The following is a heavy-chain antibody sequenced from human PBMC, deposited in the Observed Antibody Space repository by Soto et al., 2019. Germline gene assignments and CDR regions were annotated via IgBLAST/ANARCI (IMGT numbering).Heavy chain of an antibody. CDR1: GFTFSNAW. D-gene: IGHD3-9*01. Sequence: GGSLRLSCAASGFTFSNAWMSWVRQAPGKGLEWVGRIKSKTDGGTTDYAAPVKGRFTISRDDSKNTLYLQMNSLKTEDTAVYYCTTDLNTGRDYDILTGYAYYYYGMDVWGQGTTVTVSA. CDR2: IKSKTDGGTT. CDR3: TTDLNTGRDYDILTGYAYYYYGMDV. J-gene: IGHJ6*01. V-gene: IGHV3-15*01.